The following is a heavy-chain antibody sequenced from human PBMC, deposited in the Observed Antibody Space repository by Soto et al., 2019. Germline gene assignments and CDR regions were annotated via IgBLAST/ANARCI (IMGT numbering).Heavy chain of an antibody. CDR2: SKSEIEGGTT. CDR1: GFTPSNVW. D-gene: IGHD3-16*01. CDR3: SIDPSAGLDT. J-gene: IGHJ5*02. Sequence: GSLRLACAVSGFTPSNVWMTWVRRAAGKGLGWVGLSKSEIEGGTTDYAPTVKGRVTISRDDSRNTLYLHMNRLKTEDTAVYYCSIDPSAGLDTWGQG. V-gene: IGHV3-15*01.